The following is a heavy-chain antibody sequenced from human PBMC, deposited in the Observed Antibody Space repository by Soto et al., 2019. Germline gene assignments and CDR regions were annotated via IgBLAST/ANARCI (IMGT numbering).Heavy chain of an antibody. CDR1: GYTFTNYG. V-gene: IGHV1-18*01. J-gene: IGHJ4*02. Sequence: QVQLVQSEAEVKKPGASVKVSCKASGYTFTNYGLSWVRQAPGQGLEWMAWISPYDGNTHYAQKLQGRITVTTDTSTSTADIELRSLRSDDTAVYFCARDDRAAASGTTYYFDYWGQGTLVTVSS. D-gene: IGHD6-13*01. CDR2: ISPYDGNT. CDR3: ARDDRAAASGTTYYFDY.